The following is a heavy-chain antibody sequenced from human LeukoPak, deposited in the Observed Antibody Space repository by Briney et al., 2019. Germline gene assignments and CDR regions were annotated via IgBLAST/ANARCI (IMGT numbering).Heavy chain of an antibody. D-gene: IGHD5-24*01. V-gene: IGHV4-39*07. CDR3: ARDMRWLQMGWFDP. CDR2: IYYSGST. J-gene: IGHJ5*02. Sequence: SETLSLTCTVSGGSISSSSYYWGWIRQPPGKGLEWIGSIYYSGSTYYNPPLKSRVTISVDRSKNQFSLKLSSVTAADTAVYYCARDMRWLQMGWFDPWGQGTLVTVSS. CDR1: GGSISSSSYY.